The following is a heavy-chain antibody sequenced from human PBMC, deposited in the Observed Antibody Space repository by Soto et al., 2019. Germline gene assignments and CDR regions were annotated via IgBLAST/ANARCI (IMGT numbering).Heavy chain of an antibody. CDR3: ARDLRTTEISADFDY. CDR1: GFTFSSHS. V-gene: IGHV3-48*01. CDR2: ISSISSTI. D-gene: IGHD4-17*01. Sequence: EVQLVESGGGLVQPGGSLRLSCAASGFTFSSHSMNWVRQAPGKGLEWVSYISSISSTIYYADSVRGRFTISRDNAKNSLYLQMNSLRAEDTAVYYCARDLRTTEISADFDYWGQGALVTVSS. J-gene: IGHJ4*02.